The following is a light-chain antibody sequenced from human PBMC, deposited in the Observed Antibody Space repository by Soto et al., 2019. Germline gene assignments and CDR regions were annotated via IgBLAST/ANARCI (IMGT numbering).Light chain of an antibody. V-gene: IGKV3-15*01. CDR2: AAS. J-gene: IGKJ1*01. CDR1: QSVGSN. Sequence: EILMTQSPATRSVSRGYTTTPACRASQSVGSNLAWYQQKPGQSPRLLIYAASTRAAGVPARFSGSGSGTEFTLTISSLQSEDFAVYYCQQYNNWLRTFGHGTKVDI. CDR3: QQYNNWLRT.